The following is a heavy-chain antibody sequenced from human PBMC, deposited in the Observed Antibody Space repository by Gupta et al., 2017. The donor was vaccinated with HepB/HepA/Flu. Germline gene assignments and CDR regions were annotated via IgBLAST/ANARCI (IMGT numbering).Heavy chain of an antibody. J-gene: IGHJ4*02. CDR2: IKEDGSDI. CDR1: RVPFRDYW. Sequence: EVQLVESGGGLVQPGGSLRVCCAASRVPFRDYWMTRVRQAPGKGLEWVASIKEDGSDIDYLDSVKGRFTISRDNARNTLSLQMSNLRVDDTAVYYCARVSRVCYGVVLCYFDSWGQGTQVTVSS. D-gene: IGHD3-16*01. V-gene: IGHV3-7*04. CDR3: ARVSRVCYGVVLCYFDS.